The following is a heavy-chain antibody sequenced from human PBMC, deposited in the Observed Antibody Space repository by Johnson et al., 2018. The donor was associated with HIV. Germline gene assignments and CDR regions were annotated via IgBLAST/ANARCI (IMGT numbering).Heavy chain of an antibody. Sequence: EVQLVESGGGLVKPGGSLRLSCVASGFTFSDYYMTWIRQAPGKGLVWVARINSDGSRTNYADSVKGRFTISRDNAKNTLYLQMNSLRAEDTALYYCARGGVYCYYADAFDIWGQGTMVTVSS. J-gene: IGHJ3*02. V-gene: IGHV3-74*02. CDR1: GFTFSDYY. D-gene: IGHD3-22*01. CDR2: INSDGSRT. CDR3: ARGGVYCYYADAFDI.